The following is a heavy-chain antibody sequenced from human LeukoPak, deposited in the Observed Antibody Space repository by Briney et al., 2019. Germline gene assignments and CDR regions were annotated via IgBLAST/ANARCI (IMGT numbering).Heavy chain of an antibody. CDR3: APDRDAYNCAQDY. CDR2: VSGDSNYI. V-gene: IGHV3-21*01. CDR1: GFTFSSYS. D-gene: IGHD5-24*01. Sequence: GGSLRLSCAASGFTFSSYSMNWVRQAPGKGLEWVSSVSGDSNYIYYADSVKGRFTISRDNAKNSLYLQMNSLRAEDTAVYYCAPDRDAYNCAQDYWGQGTLVTVSS. J-gene: IGHJ4*02.